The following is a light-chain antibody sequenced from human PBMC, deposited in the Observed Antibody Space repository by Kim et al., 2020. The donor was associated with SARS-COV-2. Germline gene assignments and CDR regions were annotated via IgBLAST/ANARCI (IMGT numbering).Light chain of an antibody. CDR1: NSDVGGYNV. CDR3: CSYAGSGIYV. V-gene: IGLV2-23*02. CDR2: DVS. Sequence: GQSITTSCTGTNSDVGGYNVVSWYQQQPGKAPKLMIYDVSKRPSGVSNRFSGSKSGNTASLTISGLQAEDEADYYCCSYAGSGIYVFGTGTKVTVL. J-gene: IGLJ1*01.